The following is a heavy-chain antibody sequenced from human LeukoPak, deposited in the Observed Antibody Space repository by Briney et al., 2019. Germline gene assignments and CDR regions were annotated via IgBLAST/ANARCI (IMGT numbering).Heavy chain of an antibody. Sequence: GGSLRLSCAASGFTFSSYAMSWVRQAPGKGLEWVSAISGSGGSTYYADSVKGRFTISRDNSKNTLYLQMNCLRAEDTAVYYCAKGRLERVVGATTADYWGQGTLVTVSS. D-gene: IGHD1-26*01. V-gene: IGHV3-23*01. CDR3: AKGRLERVVGATTADY. CDR1: GFTFSSYA. J-gene: IGHJ4*02. CDR2: ISGSGGST.